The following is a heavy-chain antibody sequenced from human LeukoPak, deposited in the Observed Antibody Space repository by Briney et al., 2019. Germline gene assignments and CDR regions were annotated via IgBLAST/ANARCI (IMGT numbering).Heavy chain of an antibody. CDR1: GGFFSGYY. Sequence: SETLSLTCAVYGGFFSGYYWSWIRQPPGKGLEWIGEINHSGSTNYNPSLKSRVTISVDTSKNQFSLKLSSVTAADTAVYYCARCKDDSSGSSDEAFDIWGQGTMVTVSS. V-gene: IGHV4-34*01. J-gene: IGHJ3*02. D-gene: IGHD3-22*01. CDR3: ARCKDDSSGSSDEAFDI. CDR2: INHSGST.